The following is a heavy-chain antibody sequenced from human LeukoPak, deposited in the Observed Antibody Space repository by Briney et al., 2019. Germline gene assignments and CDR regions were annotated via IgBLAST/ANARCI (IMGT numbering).Heavy chain of an antibody. CDR2: IYTSGST. J-gene: IGHJ4*02. D-gene: IGHD6-13*01. CDR3: ARHDPAGYSSSWYGY. Sequence: SETLSLTCTVSGGSISSGSYYWSWIRQPAGKGLEWIGRIYTSGSTNYNPSLKSRVTISVDTSKNQFSLKLSSVTAADTAVYYCARHDPAGYSSSWYGYWGQGTLVTVSS. CDR1: GGSISSGSYY. V-gene: IGHV4-61*02.